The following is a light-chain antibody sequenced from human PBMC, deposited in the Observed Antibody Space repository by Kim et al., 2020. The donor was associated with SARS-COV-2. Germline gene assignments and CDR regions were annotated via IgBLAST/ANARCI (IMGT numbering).Light chain of an antibody. CDR3: GAGDSGLRTGL. J-gene: IGLJ3*02. CDR1: TSNIGSNY. Sequence: QSVLTQPPSVSAAPGQRVTISCSGSTSNIGSNYVSWYQQLPGTAPRLLIYDNGKRLSGIPDRFSGSKSGTSAALDITGLQTGDEADYYCGAGDSGLRTGLFGGGTQLTVL. V-gene: IGLV1-51*01. CDR2: DNG.